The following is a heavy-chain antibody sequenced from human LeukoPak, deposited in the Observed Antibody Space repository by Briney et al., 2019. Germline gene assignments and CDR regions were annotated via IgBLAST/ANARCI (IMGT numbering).Heavy chain of an antibody. CDR3: VKDPRYSYGS. J-gene: IGHJ4*02. V-gene: IGHV3-64D*09. CDR2: ISSNGGST. Sequence: GGSLRRSCSASGFTFSNYAMHWVRQAPGKGLEYVSAISSNGGSTYYADSVKGRFTISRDNSKNTPYLQMSSLRAEDTAVYYCVKDPRYSYGSWGQGTLVTVSS. CDR1: GFTFSNYA. D-gene: IGHD5-18*01.